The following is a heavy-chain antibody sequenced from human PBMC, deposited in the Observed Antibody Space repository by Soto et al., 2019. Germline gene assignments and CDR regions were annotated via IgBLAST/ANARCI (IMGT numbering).Heavy chain of an antibody. CDR2: IDWEDNK. CDR3: VRIRSGYSPSSYYYGLDV. Sequence: GSGPTLVNPTQTLTLTCSFSGFSLSADGMCVSWIRQPPGKALEWLALIDWEDNKFYNTPLKTRLTLSKDTSKNRVVLTMTDMDPVDTATYYCVRIRSGYSPSSYYYGLDVWGQGTTVTVSS. D-gene: IGHD3-3*01. CDR1: GFSLSADGMC. J-gene: IGHJ6*02. V-gene: IGHV2-70*01.